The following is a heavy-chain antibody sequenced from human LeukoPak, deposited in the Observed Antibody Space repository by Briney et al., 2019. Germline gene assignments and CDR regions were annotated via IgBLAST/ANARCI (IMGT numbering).Heavy chain of an antibody. D-gene: IGHD3-10*01. Sequence: GRSLRFSCAASGFTFSNYGMHWVRQAPGKGLDWVAFISYDGSNTYYADSVKGRFTISRDNSKNTLYLQMNSLRTEDTAVYYCVKGYGSGSYSTDYWGQGTLITVSS. V-gene: IGHV3-30*18. CDR1: GFTFSNYG. CDR3: VKGYGSGSYSTDY. J-gene: IGHJ4*02. CDR2: ISYDGSNT.